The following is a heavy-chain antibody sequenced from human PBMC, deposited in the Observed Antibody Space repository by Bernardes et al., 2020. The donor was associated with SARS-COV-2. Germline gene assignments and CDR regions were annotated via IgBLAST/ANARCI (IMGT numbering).Heavy chain of an antibody. J-gene: IGHJ6*02. Sequence: ASVKVSCKASGYSFTSFAIMWVRQAPGQGLEWMGRVSTYSGNTMYAQRLQDRVTMTTDAATNMAYLELRSLKHDDTAIYYCARPYGDCRMDVWGQGTTVTVSS. D-gene: IGHD2-21*02. V-gene: IGHV1-18*01. CDR2: VSTYSGNT. CDR1: GYSFTSFA. CDR3: ARPYGDCRMDV.